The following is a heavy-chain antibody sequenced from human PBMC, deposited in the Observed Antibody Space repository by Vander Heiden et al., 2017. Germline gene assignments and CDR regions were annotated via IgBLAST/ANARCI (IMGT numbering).Heavy chain of an antibody. CDR2: ISISSSYI. CDR3: ATSPGYSSRWFDY. J-gene: IGHJ4*02. D-gene: IGHD6-13*01. V-gene: IGHV3-21*01. Sequence: EVQLVESGGGLVKPGGYLRLSCAASGFTFTSYSMNWVRQAQGKGLGWVSYISISSSYIYYADSVKGRFTISRDNAKKSLFLQMNSLRAEDTAVYYCATSPGYSSRWFDYWGQGTLVTVSS. CDR1: GFTFTSYS.